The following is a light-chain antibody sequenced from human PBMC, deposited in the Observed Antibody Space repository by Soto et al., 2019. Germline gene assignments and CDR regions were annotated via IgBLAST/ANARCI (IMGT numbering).Light chain of an antibody. CDR3: AAWDDRLNGYV. Sequence: QAVVTQPPSASGTPGQRVAIPCSGSRSNIGSNTVNWYQQLPGMAPKLLIYSENQRPSGVPDRFSGSKSGTSASLAISGLQSEDEADYYCAAWDDRLNGYVFGTGTKVTVL. J-gene: IGLJ1*01. V-gene: IGLV1-44*01. CDR1: RSNIGSNT. CDR2: SEN.